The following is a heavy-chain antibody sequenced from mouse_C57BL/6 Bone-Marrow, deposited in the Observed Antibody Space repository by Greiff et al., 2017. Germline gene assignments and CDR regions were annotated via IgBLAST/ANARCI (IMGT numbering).Heavy chain of an antibody. CDR1: GYTFTSYW. CDR3: TREDLPPYIGSSPGWYFDV. V-gene: IGHV1-53*01. CDR2: INPSNGGT. D-gene: IGHD1-1*01. J-gene: IGHJ1*03. Sequence: QVQLQQPGTELVKPGASVKLSCKASGYTFTSYWMHWVKQRPGQGLEWIGNINPSNGGTNYNEKFKSNATLTVDKSSSTAYMQLSSLTSEDSAVYYCTREDLPPYIGSSPGWYFDVWGTGTTVTVSS.